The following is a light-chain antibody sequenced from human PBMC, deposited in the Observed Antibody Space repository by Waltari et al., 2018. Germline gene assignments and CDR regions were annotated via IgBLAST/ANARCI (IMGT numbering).Light chain of an antibody. CDR1: NSNIGHTY. Sequence: QSVLTQPPSVSAPPGPKVTISCSGNNSNIGHTYVSFFQLVPGTAPKLLIYDNSKRPSGIPDRFSGSKSGTSATLGITGLQTGDEADYYCGTWDSGLSAGWVFGGGTKLTVL. CDR3: GTWDSGLSAGWV. V-gene: IGLV1-51*01. J-gene: IGLJ3*02. CDR2: DNS.